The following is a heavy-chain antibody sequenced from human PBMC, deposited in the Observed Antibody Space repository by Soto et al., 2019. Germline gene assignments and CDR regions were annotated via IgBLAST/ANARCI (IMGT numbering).Heavy chain of an antibody. CDR3: ARGRYYGSGPTFGY. CDR2: INHSGST. Sequence: QVQLQQWGAGLLKPSETLSLTCAVYGGSFSGYYWSWIRQPPGKGLEWIGEINHSGSTNYNPSLKSRVTISVDTSKNQFSLKLSSVTAADRAVYYCARGRYYGSGPTFGYWGQGTLVTVSS. D-gene: IGHD3-10*01. CDR1: GGSFSGYY. V-gene: IGHV4-34*01. J-gene: IGHJ4*02.